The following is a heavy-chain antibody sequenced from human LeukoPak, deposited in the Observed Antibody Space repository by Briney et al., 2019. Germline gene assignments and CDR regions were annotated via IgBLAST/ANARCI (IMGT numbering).Heavy chain of an antibody. D-gene: IGHD5-18*01. CDR1: GYTFTGYY. CDR3: ARDRGYRYGYDPDY. J-gene: IGHJ4*02. Sequence: EASVKVSCKASGYTFTGYYMHWVRQAPGQGLEWMGRINPNSGGTNYAQKFQGRVTMTRDTSISTAYMELSRLRADDTAVYYCARDRGYRYGYDPDYWGQGTLVTVSS. V-gene: IGHV1-2*06. CDR2: INPNSGGT.